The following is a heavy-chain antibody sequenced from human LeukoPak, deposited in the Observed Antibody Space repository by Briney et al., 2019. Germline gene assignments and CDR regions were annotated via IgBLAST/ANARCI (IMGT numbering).Heavy chain of an antibody. CDR2: IGSTI. V-gene: IGHV3-11*04. CDR3: ARETYSSSIE. CDR1: GFSFSDYY. J-gene: IGHJ4*02. Sequence: GGSLRLSCVASGFSFSDYYMSWIRQAPGKGLEWVSYIGSTIYYADSVKGRFTISRDNAKNSLYLQMNSLRAEDTAVYYCARETYSSSIEWGQGTLVTVSS. D-gene: IGHD6-13*01.